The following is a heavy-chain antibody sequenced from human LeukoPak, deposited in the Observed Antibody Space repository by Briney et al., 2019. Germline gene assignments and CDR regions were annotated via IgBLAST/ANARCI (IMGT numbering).Heavy chain of an antibody. J-gene: IGHJ5*02. V-gene: IGHV1-69*06. CDR1: GGTFSSYA. CDR2: IIPIFGTA. CDR3: ARFESSSWYGGYNWFDP. D-gene: IGHD6-13*01. Sequence: ASVKVSCKASGGTFSSYAISWVRQAPGQGLEWMGGIIPIFGTANYAQKFQGRVTITADTSTSTAYMELRSLRSDDTAVYYCARFESSSWYGGYNWFDPWGQGTLVTVSS.